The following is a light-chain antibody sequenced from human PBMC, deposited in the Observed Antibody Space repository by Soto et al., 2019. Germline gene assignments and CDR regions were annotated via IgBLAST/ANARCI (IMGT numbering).Light chain of an antibody. CDR3: HQYNSWPRT. V-gene: IGKV3-15*01. J-gene: IGKJ2*01. CDR2: DVS. Sequence: EIVMTQSPVTLSVSPGERATLSCRASQSVSSNLAWYQQQPGQAPRLLIYDVSIRANGIPARFTGSGSETEFTLTISSLQSEDFVVYYCHQYNSWPRTFGQGTKLEIK. CDR1: QSVSSN.